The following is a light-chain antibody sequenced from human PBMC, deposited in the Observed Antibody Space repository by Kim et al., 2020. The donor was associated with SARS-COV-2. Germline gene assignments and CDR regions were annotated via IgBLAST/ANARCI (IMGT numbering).Light chain of an antibody. V-gene: IGLV10-54*01. Sequence: QAGLTQPPSVSKGLRQTATLTCTGNSNNVGNQGAAWLQQHQGHPPKLLSYRNNNRPSGISERLSASRSGNTASLTITGLRPEDEADYYCSAWDSSLNNWVFGGGTQLTVL. J-gene: IGLJ3*02. CDR3: SAWDSSLNNWV. CDR2: RNN. CDR1: SNNVGNQG.